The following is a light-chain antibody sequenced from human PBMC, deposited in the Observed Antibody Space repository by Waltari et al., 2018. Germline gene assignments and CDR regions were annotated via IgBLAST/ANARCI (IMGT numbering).Light chain of an antibody. CDR1: DIGRTN. CDR2: YDS. CDR3: QVWDPNSDHLVV. V-gene: IGLV3-21*04. Sequence: SYVLTQAPSVSVAPGQTATLTCGGNDIGRTNVHWYQQKPGQAPIVVIYYDSDRPSGIPERFSGSNSENPATLTISMVEAGDEADYFCQVWDPNSDHLVVFGGGTKLTVL. J-gene: IGLJ2*01.